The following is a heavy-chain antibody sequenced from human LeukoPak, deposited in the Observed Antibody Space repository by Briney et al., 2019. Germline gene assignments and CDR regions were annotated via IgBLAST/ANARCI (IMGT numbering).Heavy chain of an antibody. D-gene: IGHD3-22*01. Sequence: GGSLRLSCTASGFTFGDYAMSWVRQAPGKGLEWVGFIRSKAYGGTTEYAASVKGRFTISRDDSKSIAYLQMNSLKTEDTAVYYCTRVFRYYYDSSGYGHDYFQHWGQGTLVTVSS. CDR3: TRVFRYYYDSSGYGHDYFQH. J-gene: IGHJ1*01. CDR2: IRSKAYGGTT. V-gene: IGHV3-49*04. CDR1: GFTFGDYA.